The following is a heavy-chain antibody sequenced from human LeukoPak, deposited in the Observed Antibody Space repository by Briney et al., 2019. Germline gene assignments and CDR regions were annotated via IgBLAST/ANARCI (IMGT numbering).Heavy chain of an antibody. CDR1: GGSFISSY. D-gene: IGHD3-10*01. CDR2: IYHDGST. V-gene: IGHV4-59*12. CDR3: ARSLSPMLRGAPYY. Sequence: PSETLSLTCTVSGGSFISSYWSWIRQPPGKGLEWIGYIYHDGSTKYNPALKSRVTISVDTSKNQFSLDLNSVTAADTAVYYCARSLSPMLRGAPYYWGQGTLVTVSS. J-gene: IGHJ4*02.